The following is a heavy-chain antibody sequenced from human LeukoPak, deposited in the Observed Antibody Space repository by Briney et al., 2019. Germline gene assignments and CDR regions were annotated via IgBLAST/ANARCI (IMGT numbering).Heavy chain of an antibody. CDR3: AKAIRPQLTSNYFDD. D-gene: IGHD4-11*01. CDR1: GFPFSNYA. J-gene: IGHJ4*02. Sequence: PGGSLRLSCVASGFPFSNYAMSWVRQAPGKGLECVSVISGDGGTTYYADSVKGRFTISRDNSKNTLYLQMNSLRAEDTAVYYCAKAIRPQLTSNYFDDWGQGTLVTVSS. V-gene: IGHV3-23*01. CDR2: ISGDGGTT.